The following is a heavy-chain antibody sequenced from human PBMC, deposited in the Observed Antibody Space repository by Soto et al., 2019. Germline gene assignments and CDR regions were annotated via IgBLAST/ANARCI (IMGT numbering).Heavy chain of an antibody. CDR1: GGSISSGGYS. CDR2: IYHSGST. V-gene: IGHV4-30-2*01. CDR3: ARTDGSGRYGMRFDY. J-gene: IGHJ4*02. Sequence: KASETLSLTCAVSGGSISSGGYSWGWIRQPPGKGLEWIGYIYHSGSTYYNPSLKSRVTISVDRSKNQFSLKLSSVTAADTAVYYCARTDGSGRYGMRFDYWGQGTLVTVSS. D-gene: IGHD6-19*01.